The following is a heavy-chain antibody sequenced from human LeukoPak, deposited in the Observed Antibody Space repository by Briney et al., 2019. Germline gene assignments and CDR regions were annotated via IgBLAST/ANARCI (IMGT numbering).Heavy chain of an antibody. CDR3: APQSVWSGSSHFDY. D-gene: IGHD3-3*01. V-gene: IGHV4-39*01. J-gene: IGHJ4*02. CDR1: GGSISSSSYY. CDR2: IYYSGST. Sequence: SETLSLTCTASGGSISSSSYYWGWIRQPPGKGLEWIGSIYYSGSTYYNPSLKSRVTISVDTSKNQFSLKLSSVTAAETAVYYCAPQSVWSGSSHFDYWGQGTLVTVSS.